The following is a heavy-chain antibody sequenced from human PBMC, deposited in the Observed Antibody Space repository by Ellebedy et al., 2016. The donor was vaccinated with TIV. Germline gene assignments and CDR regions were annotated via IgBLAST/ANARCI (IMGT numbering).Heavy chain of an antibody. J-gene: IGHJ5*02. Sequence: GESLKISXAASGFTFSSYGMHWVRQAPGKGLEWVAVIWYDGSYKYYLDSVKGRFTISRDNSKNTLYLQMNSLRVEDTAVYYCARNRIVVVDRRQRSWLDPWGQGTLVTVSS. V-gene: IGHV3-33*01. CDR2: IWYDGSYK. D-gene: IGHD2-15*01. CDR3: ARNRIVVVDRRQRSWLDP. CDR1: GFTFSSYG.